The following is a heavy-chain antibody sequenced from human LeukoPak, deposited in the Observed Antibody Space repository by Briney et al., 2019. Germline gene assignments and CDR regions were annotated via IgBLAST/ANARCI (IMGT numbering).Heavy chain of an antibody. CDR3: SSLGDYGAFDY. V-gene: IGHV4-34*01. CDR1: GGSFSGYY. D-gene: IGHD4-17*01. CDR2: INHSGST. J-gene: IGHJ4*02. Sequence: PSETLSLTCAVYGGSFSGYYWSWIRQPPGKGLEWIGEINHSGSTNYNPSLKSRVTISVDTSKNQFSLKLSSVTAADTAVYYCSSLGDYGAFDYWRQGTLVSVSS.